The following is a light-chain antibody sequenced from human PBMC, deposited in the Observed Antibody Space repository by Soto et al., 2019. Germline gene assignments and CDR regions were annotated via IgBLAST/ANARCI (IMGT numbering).Light chain of an antibody. Sequence: EIQMSQSPSSRSASVGDRITITCHARQDIGNYLHWYHQKPGKAPKLLIYDASTLESGVPSRFSGSGSGTDFTFTISSLQPEDFATYYCQQYDNLPITFGQETRLEIK. CDR1: QDIGNY. CDR3: QQYDNLPIT. J-gene: IGKJ5*01. CDR2: DAS. V-gene: IGKV1-33*01.